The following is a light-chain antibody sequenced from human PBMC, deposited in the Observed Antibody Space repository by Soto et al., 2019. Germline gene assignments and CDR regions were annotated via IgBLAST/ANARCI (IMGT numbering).Light chain of an antibody. CDR1: QSVSNNY. J-gene: IGKJ4*01. CDR3: QQSGSSPLT. CDR2: GAS. Sequence: EIFLTQSPGPLSLSPGERASLSFIASQSVSNNYLAWYQQKPGQAPRLLIYGASSRATGIPDRFSGSGSATDFTLTISRLEPEDFAVYFCQQSGSSPLTFGGGSKVDIK. V-gene: IGKV3-20*01.